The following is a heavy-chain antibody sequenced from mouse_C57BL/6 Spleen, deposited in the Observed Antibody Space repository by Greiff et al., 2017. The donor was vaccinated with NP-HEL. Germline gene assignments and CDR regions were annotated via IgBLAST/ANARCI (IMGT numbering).Heavy chain of an antibody. J-gene: IGHJ1*03. CDR3: ARRGYDGRCYTWYFDV. CDR1: GYTFTSYW. Sequence: QVQLQQPGAELVMPGASVKLSCKASGYTFTSYWMHWVKQSPGQGLEWIGEIDPSDSYTNYNQKFKGKSTLTVDKSSSTAYMQLSSLTSEDSAVYYCARRGYDGRCYTWYFDVWGTGTTVTVSS. CDR2: IDPSDSYT. D-gene: IGHD1-1*01. V-gene: IGHV1-69*01.